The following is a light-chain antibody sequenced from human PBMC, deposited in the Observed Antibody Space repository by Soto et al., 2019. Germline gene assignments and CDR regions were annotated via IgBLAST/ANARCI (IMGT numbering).Light chain of an antibody. CDR2: AAS. V-gene: IGKV1-27*01. Sequence: DIQMTQSPSSLSASIGDRVTISCRASQGISNYLAWYQQKPGKVPKLLIYAASTLQSGVPSRFSGSGSGTDFTLTIASLQPEDVATYYCQKYDSALWTFGQGTKVEIK. CDR3: QKYDSALWT. CDR1: QGISNY. J-gene: IGKJ1*01.